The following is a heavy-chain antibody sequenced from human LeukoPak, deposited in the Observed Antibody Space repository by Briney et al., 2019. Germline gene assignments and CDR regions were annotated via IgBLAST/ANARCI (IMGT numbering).Heavy chain of an antibody. CDR2: INAGNGNK. Sequence: ASVKVSCKASGYTFTSYGISWVRQAPGQGLEWMGWINAGNGNKKYSQNFQGRVTITRDTSASTVYMELSSLRSEDTGVYYCARVTGTYCDYWGQGTLVTVSS. CDR1: GYTFTSYG. J-gene: IGHJ4*02. V-gene: IGHV1-3*01. CDR3: ARVTGTYCDY. D-gene: IGHD3-9*01.